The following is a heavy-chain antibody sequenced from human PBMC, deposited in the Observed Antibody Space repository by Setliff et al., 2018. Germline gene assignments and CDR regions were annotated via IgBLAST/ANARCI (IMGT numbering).Heavy chain of an antibody. D-gene: IGHD2-2*01. CDR1: GFTFSDYY. CDR2: ISSSGSTI. J-gene: IGHJ5*02. CDR3: ARDRYCSSASCYATQYNWFDP. V-gene: IGHV3-11*04. Sequence: GGSLRLSCAASGFTFSDYYMSWIRQAPGKGLEWVSYISSSGSTIYYADSVKGRFTISRDNAKNSLYLQMNSLRAEDTAVYYCARDRYCSSASCYATQYNWFDPWGQGTLVTVSS.